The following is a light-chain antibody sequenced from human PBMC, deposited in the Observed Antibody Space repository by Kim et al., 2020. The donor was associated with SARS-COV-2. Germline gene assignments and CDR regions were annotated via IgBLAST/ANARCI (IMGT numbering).Light chain of an antibody. V-gene: IGKV1-33*01. J-gene: IGKJ2*01. CDR1: QDIRKF. CDR2: DAV. CDR3: QQYDLLPYT. Sequence: DIQMTQSPSSLSASAGETVTITCQASQDIRKFLNWFQQKPGKAPKLLIYDAVSLDTGVPSRFGGRGSGTHFTFTIRNLQPEDIATYFCQQYDLLPYTFGQGTKLEI.